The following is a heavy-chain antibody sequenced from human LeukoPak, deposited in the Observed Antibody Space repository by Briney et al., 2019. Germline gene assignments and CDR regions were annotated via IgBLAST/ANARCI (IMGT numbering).Heavy chain of an antibody. J-gene: IGHJ4*02. CDR1: GASIRSGDHH. D-gene: IGHD3-10*01. Sequence: SQTLSLTCTVSGASIRSGDHHWSWLRQSAGKGLEWIGYIYFSGSRSSNPSLRSRLTISVDTSKNQFSLRLSSVTAADTAVYYCARDPYYYASGSYAYFDSWGQGTLVTVSS. CDR3: ARDPYYYASGSYAYFDS. V-gene: IGHV4-30-4*01. CDR2: IYFSGSR.